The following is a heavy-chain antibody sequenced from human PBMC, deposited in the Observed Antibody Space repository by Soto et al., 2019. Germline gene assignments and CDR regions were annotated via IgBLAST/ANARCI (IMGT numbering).Heavy chain of an antibody. CDR2: ISGSGSST. D-gene: IGHD1-7*01. Sequence: EVQLLESGGGLVQPGGSLRLSCAASGFTFSTYAMSWVRQTPGKGLEWVSAISGSGSSTYYADSVKGRFTISRDNSRNTLYLQMNSLRAEDTAVYYCAKDRRAGGNYGFYSDFWGQGALVIVSS. CDR1: GFTFSTYA. V-gene: IGHV3-23*01. CDR3: AKDRRAGGNYGFYSDF. J-gene: IGHJ4*02.